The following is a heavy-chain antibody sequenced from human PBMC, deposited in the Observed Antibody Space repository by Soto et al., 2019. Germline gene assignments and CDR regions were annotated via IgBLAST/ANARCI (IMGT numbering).Heavy chain of an antibody. CDR3: ARSRTTYYYESEGAYGMDV. J-gene: IGHJ6*02. CDR1: GGSISSYY. V-gene: IGHV4-59*01. CDR2: IYYSGST. Sequence: SETLSLTCTVSGGSISSYYWSWIRQPPGKGLEWIGYIYYSGSTNYNPSLKSRVTISVDTSKNQFSLKLSSVTAADTAVYYCARSRTTYYYESEGAYGMDVWGQGTTVTVSS. D-gene: IGHD3-22*01.